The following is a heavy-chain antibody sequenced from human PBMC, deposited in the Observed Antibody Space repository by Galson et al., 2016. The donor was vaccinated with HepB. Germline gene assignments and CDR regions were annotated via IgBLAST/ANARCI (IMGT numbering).Heavy chain of an antibody. CDR3: ARDMWGYEILTAHQRGAFDV. CDR2: ISYDEVDK. J-gene: IGHJ3*01. CDR1: GFNFRTYG. Sequence: SLRLSCAGSGFNFRTYGMHWVRHTPGKGLEWLTVISYDEVDKNYADSVKGRFTVSRDNSKNMLYLQMNSLRVEDTAVYYCARDMWGYEILTAHQRGAFDVWGQGTLVTVS. D-gene: IGHD3-9*01. V-gene: IGHV3-33*01.